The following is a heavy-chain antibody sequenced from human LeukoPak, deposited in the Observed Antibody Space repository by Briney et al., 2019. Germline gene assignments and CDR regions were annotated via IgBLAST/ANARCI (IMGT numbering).Heavy chain of an antibody. CDR3: ARTEGYNWFDP. D-gene: IGHD2-2*01. V-gene: IGHV4-59*08. CDR2: IYYTGST. CDR1: GGSISSDY. Sequence: SETLSLTCTVSGGSISSDYWGWIRQPPGRGLEWIGYIYYTGSTTYNPSLKSRVTISVDTSKNQFSLKLSSVTAADTAVYYCARTEGYNWFDPWGQGTLVTVSS. J-gene: IGHJ5*01.